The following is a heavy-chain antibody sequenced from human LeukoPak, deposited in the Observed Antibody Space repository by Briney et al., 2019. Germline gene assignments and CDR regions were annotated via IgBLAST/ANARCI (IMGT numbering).Heavy chain of an antibody. Sequence: GGSLRLSCAASGFTFNDYGMSWVRQAPGKGLGWVSGINWNGGSTGYADSVKGRFTISRDNAKNSLYLQMNSLRAEDTALYHCARDIGSGSSSYSFDPWGQGTLVTVSS. CDR1: GFTFNDYG. D-gene: IGHD3-10*01. J-gene: IGHJ5*02. CDR3: ARDIGSGSSSYSFDP. CDR2: INWNGGST. V-gene: IGHV3-20*01.